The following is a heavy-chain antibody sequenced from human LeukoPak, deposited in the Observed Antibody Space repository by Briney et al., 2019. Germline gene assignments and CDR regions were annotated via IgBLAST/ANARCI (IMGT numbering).Heavy chain of an antibody. Sequence: GGSLRLSCAASGFTFSSYGMHWVRQAPGKGLEWISSITSDSSNIFYANSVRGRFTISRDNANNALHLQMNSLRAEDTAVYYCARVFWETVNTGYYSDFWGPGTLVTVSS. V-gene: IGHV3-21*01. CDR2: ITSDSSNI. CDR1: GFTFSSYG. J-gene: IGHJ4*02. CDR3: ARVFWETVNTGYYSDF. D-gene: IGHD3-22*01.